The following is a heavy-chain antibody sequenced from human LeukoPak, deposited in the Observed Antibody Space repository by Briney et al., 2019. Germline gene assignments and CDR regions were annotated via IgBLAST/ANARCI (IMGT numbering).Heavy chain of an antibody. D-gene: IGHD3-22*01. CDR2: IYYSGST. CDR3: ARRRASYYDSSGYNGIDY. Sequence: PSETLSLTCTVSGGSISSSSFYWGWIRQPPGKGLEWIASIYYSGSTYYNPSLKSRVTISVDTSKNQFSLKLSSVTAADTAVYYCARRRASYYDSSGYNGIDYWGQGTLVTVSS. CDR1: GGSISSSSFY. J-gene: IGHJ4*02. V-gene: IGHV4-39*01.